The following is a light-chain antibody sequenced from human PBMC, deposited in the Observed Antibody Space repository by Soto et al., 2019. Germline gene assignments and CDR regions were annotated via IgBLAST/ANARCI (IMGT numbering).Light chain of an antibody. CDR3: QQRSNWPIT. Sequence: IVLSQSPASLSLTPWDKANLSCRASQSVDTYLAWYQQRPGLAPRLLIYDASNRATGIPARFSGSGSGTDFTLIISRLDPEDFAVYYCQQRSNWPITFGQGTGLAI. CDR2: DAS. CDR1: QSVDTY. J-gene: IGKJ5*01. V-gene: IGKV3-11*01.